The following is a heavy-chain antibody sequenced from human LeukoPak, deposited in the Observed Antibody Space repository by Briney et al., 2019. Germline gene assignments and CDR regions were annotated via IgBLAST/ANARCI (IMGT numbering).Heavy chain of an antibody. CDR3: TRRISSGSYSDY. D-gene: IGHD1-26*01. Sequence: TSETLSLTCTVSGYSITSGCFWGWIRQPPGQGLEWIGSISHSGMTYHNPSLKSRVTMSVDTSKNQFSLELSSVTAADTAVYYCTRRISSGSYSDYWGQGSLVTVSS. V-gene: IGHV4-38-2*02. J-gene: IGHJ4*02. CDR1: GYSITSGCF. CDR2: ISHSGMT.